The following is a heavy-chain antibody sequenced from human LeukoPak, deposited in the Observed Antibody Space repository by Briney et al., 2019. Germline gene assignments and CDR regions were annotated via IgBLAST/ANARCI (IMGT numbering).Heavy chain of an antibody. Sequence: GGSLRLSCAASGFTFSSYWMHWVRQAPGKGLMWVSRINSDGSSTSYADSVKGRFTISRDNAKNSLYLQMNSLRAEDTALYYCAKDKSHSVTPARGFDYWGQGTLVTVSS. CDR2: INSDGSST. CDR3: AKDKSHSVTPARGFDY. J-gene: IGHJ4*02. D-gene: IGHD3-10*01. CDR1: GFTFSSYW. V-gene: IGHV3-74*01.